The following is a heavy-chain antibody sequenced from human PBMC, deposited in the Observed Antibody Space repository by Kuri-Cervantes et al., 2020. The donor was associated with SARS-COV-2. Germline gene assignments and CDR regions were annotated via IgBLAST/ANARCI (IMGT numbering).Heavy chain of an antibody. CDR3: ARGPNNCGGDCYIDY. CDR1: GGSISSYY. J-gene: IGHJ4*02. D-gene: IGHD2-21*01. CDR2: IYTSGST. V-gene: IGHV4-4*07. Sequence: SETLSLTCTVSGGSISSYYWSWIRQPAGKGLEWIGRIYTSGSTNYNPSLKSRVTISVDTSKNQFSLKLSSVTAADTAVYYCARGPNNCGGDCYIDYWGQGTLVTVSS.